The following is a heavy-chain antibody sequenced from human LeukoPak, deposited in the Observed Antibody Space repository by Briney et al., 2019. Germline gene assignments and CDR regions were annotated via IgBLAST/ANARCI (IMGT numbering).Heavy chain of an antibody. CDR3: ARGADSYCGGYCYIDAFDI. J-gene: IGHJ3*02. CDR1: GFTVSSNY. V-gene: IGHV3-66*02. Sequence: PGGSLRLSCAASGFTVSSNYMSWVRQAPGKGLEWVSVIYSGGSTYYADSVKGRFTISRDNSKNTLYLQMNSLRAEDTAVYYCARGADSYCGGYCYIDAFDIWGRGTMVTVSS. D-gene: IGHD2-21*02. CDR2: IYSGGST.